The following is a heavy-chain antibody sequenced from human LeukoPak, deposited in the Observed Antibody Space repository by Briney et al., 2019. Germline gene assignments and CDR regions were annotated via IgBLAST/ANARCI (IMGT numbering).Heavy chain of an antibody. J-gene: IGHJ6*02. CDR2: IDPNSGDT. CDR3: GSWAVVPFYFHGMDV. CDR1: GYTFIGYY. V-gene: IGHV1-2*02. Sequence: GASVKVSCKASGYTFIGYYIHWVRQAPGQGLEWMGWIDPNSGDTNSAQKFQGRVTMTRDTSISTAYMELSRLTSDDTAVYYCGSWAVVPFYFHGMDVWGQGTTVTVSS. D-gene: IGHD2-15*01.